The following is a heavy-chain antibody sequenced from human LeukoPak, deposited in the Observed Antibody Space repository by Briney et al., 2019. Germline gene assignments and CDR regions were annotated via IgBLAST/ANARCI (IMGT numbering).Heavy chain of an antibody. D-gene: IGHD2-2*01. V-gene: IGHV1-2*02. CDR1: GYTFTGYY. CDR2: INPNSGGT. Sequence: ASVKVSCKASGYTFTGYYMHWVLQAPGQGLEWMGWINPNSGGTNYAQKIQGRVTMTGDTSIRTAYMVLSRLRSHDAVVYYRAREGPPHCSSTSCYLAEFEQLVTSLNYWGQGTLVTVSS. J-gene: IGHJ4*02. CDR3: AREGPPHCSSTSCYLAEFEQLVTSLNY.